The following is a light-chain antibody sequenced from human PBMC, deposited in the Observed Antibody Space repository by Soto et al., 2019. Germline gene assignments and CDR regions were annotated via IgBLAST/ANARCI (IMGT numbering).Light chain of an antibody. V-gene: IGKV3-15*01. Sequence: EVVMTQSPATLSVSPGESATLSCRASQSISSSKLAWYQQNPGQAPRLLLYGVSNRATGVPARFSGSGSGIECTLTINSVQSEDCGTYYSQQYDFWPRTFGKGTKVEVK. CDR2: GVS. CDR1: QSISSSK. J-gene: IGKJ1*01. CDR3: QQYDFWPRT.